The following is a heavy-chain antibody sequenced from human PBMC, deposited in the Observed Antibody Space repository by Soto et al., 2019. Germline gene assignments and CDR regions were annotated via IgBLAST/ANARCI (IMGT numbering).Heavy chain of an antibody. CDR2: IWYDGSNK. CDR3: ARSQRLDVSLDYYYYMDV. J-gene: IGHJ6*03. D-gene: IGHD4-17*01. V-gene: IGHV3-33*01. Sequence: PGGSLRLSCAASGFTFSSYGMYWVRQAPGKGLEWVAVIWYDGSNKYYADSVKGRFTISRDNSKNTLYLQMNSLRPEDTAVYYCARSQRLDVSLDYYYYMDVWGKGTTVTVSS. CDR1: GFTFSSYG.